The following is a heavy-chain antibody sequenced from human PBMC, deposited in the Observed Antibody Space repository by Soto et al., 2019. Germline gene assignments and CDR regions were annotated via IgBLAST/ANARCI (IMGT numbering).Heavy chain of an antibody. D-gene: IGHD3-22*01. CDR1: GYSFTSYG. CDR2: IEPSDSYT. Sequence: RGESLKISCKGSGYSFTSYGISWGRQMPGKGLEWMGRIEPSDSYTNYSPSFQGHVTISADKSISTAYLQWSSLTASDTAMYYCARQSSYYYASSGYSGYYGMDVWGQGTTVTVSS. J-gene: IGHJ6*02. CDR3: ARQSSYYYASSGYSGYYGMDV. V-gene: IGHV5-10-1*01.